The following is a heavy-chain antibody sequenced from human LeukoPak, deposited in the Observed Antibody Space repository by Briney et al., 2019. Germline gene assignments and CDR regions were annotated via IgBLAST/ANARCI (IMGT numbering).Heavy chain of an antibody. J-gene: IGHJ4*02. CDR2: MYYTGTI. CDR3: ARPIRN. V-gene: IGHV4-39*07. Sequence: SETLSLTCTVSGVSITSSSYYWGWIRQPPGKGLEWIVTMYYTGTIYYHPSLKSRVTISVDTSKNQFSLSLSSVTAADTAVYYCARPIRNWGQGTLVIVSS. CDR1: GVSITSSSYY.